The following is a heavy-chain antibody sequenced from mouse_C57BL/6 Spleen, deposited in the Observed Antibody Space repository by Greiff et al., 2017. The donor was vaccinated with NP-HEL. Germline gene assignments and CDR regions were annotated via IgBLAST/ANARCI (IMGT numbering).Heavy chain of an antibody. CDR1: GYTFTDYN. V-gene: IGHV1-22*01. J-gene: IGHJ2*01. Sequence: EVQLQHSGPELVKPGASVKMSCKASGYTFTDYNMHWVKQSHGKSLEWIGYINPNNGGTTYNQKFKGKATLTVNKSSSTAFMELRSLTSEDSAVFYCARSAYYSNSYFDYWGQGTTLTVSS. D-gene: IGHD2-5*01. CDR2: INPNNGGT. CDR3: ARSAYYSNSYFDY.